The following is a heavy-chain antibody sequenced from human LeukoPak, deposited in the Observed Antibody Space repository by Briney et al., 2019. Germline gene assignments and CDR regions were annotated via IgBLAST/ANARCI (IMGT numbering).Heavy chain of an antibody. CDR2: INPSGGST. Sequence: GASVKVSCKASGYTFTSYYMHWVRQAPGQGLEWMGIINPSGGSTNYAQKFQGRVTMTRDKSTSTVYMELSSLRSEDTAVYYCARVRKRITMIVVTKAEGWFDPWGQGTLVTASS. CDR1: GYTFTSYY. CDR3: ARVRKRITMIVVTKAEGWFDP. V-gene: IGHV1-46*01. D-gene: IGHD3-22*01. J-gene: IGHJ5*02.